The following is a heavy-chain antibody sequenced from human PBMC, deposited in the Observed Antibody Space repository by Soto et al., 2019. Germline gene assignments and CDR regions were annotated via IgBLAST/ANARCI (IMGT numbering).Heavy chain of an antibody. V-gene: IGHV3-23*01. CDR2: ISGGSVNI. D-gene: IGHD1-26*01. J-gene: IGHJ4*02. Sequence: EVQLLESGGDLVQPGGSLRLSCVASGFTFSSFSMHWIRKTPGGGLEWVSTISGGSVNIDYADSVKGRFTISRDNSRNTLYLQMTRLRVEDTATYYCAKDEFGGAAKYWGQGTLVSVSS. CDR3: AKDEFGGAAKY. CDR1: GFTFSSFS.